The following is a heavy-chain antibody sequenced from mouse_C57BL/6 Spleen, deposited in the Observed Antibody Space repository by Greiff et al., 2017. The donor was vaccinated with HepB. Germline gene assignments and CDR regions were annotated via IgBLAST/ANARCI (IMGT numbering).Heavy chain of an antibody. CDR3: TRAVLWPPWFAY. CDR2: ISSGGDYI. D-gene: IGHD1-1*02. CDR1: GFTFSSYA. V-gene: IGHV5-9-1*02. J-gene: IGHJ3*01. Sequence: EVQGVESGEGLVKPGGSLKLSCAASGFTFSSYAMSWVRQTPEKRLEWVAYISSGGDYIYYADTVKGRFTISRDNARNTLYLQMSSLKSEDTAMYYCTRAVLWPPWFAYWGQGTLVTVSA.